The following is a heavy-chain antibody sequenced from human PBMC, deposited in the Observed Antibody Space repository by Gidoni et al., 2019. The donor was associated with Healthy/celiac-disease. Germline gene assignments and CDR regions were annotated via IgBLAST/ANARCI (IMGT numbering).Heavy chain of an antibody. CDR1: GFTFDDYA. CDR2: ISWNSGSI. Sequence: EVQLVESGGGLVQPGRSLRLSCAAPGFTFDDYAMHWVRQAPGKGLEWVSGISWNSGSIGYADSVKGRFTISRDNAKNSLYLQMNSLRAEDTALYYCAKGRFLEWLVEYFQHWGQGTLVTVSS. J-gene: IGHJ1*01. CDR3: AKGRFLEWLVEYFQH. V-gene: IGHV3-9*01. D-gene: IGHD3-3*01.